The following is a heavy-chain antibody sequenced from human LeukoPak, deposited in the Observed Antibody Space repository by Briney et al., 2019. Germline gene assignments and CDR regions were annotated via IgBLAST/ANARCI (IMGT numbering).Heavy chain of an antibody. CDR1: GGSISSYY. V-gene: IGHV4-4*07. D-gene: IGHD3-3*01. CDR2: MYSSGS. J-gene: IGHJ5*02. CDR3: ARAPFNRFDGWFDP. Sequence: SETLSLTCTVSGGSISSYYLSWIRQTAGKGLEWIGRMYSSGSNYNPSLKSRVTMSIDTSTNQLSLKLSSVTAADTAVYYCARAPFNRFDGWFDPWGQGTLVTVSS.